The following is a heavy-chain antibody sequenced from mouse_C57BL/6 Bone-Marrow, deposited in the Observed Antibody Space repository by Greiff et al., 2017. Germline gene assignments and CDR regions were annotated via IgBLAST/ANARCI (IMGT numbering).Heavy chain of an antibody. Sequence: QVTLKESGPGILQPSQTLSLTCSFSGFSLSTFGMGVGWIPQPSGKGLEWLANIWWDADKYYYPALKSRLTISKDTYKNQVFLKIANVDTADTATYSSARIEADDSDVAWFAYWGQETLVTVSA. CDR1: GFSLSTFGMG. J-gene: IGHJ3*01. D-gene: IGHD2-4*01. V-gene: IGHV8-8*01. CDR2: IWWDADK. CDR3: ARIEADDSDVAWFAY.